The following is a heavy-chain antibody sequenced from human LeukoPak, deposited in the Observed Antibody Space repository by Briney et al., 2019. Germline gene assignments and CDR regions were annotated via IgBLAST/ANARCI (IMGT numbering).Heavy chain of an antibody. V-gene: IGHV1-2*06. CDR3: ARGLYDSRKDKFDP. Sequence: ASVKVSCKASGYTFTGYYMHWVRQAPGQGLEWMGRINPNSGGTNYAQKFQGRVTMTRDTSISTAYMELGSLRSEDTAVYYCARGLYDSRKDKFDPWGQGTLVTVSS. CDR1: GYTFTGYY. J-gene: IGHJ5*02. CDR2: INPNSGGT. D-gene: IGHD3-22*01.